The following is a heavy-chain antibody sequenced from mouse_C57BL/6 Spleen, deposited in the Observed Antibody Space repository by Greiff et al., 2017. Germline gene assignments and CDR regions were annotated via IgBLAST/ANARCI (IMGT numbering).Heavy chain of an antibody. CDR3: ARQVFITTVVGNY. V-gene: IGHV1-82*01. Sequence: VKLMESGPELVKPGASVKISCKASGYAFSSSWMNWVKQRPGKGLEWIGRIYPGDGDTNYNGKFKGKATLTADKSSSTAYMQLSSLTSEDSAVYFCARQVFITTVVGNYWGKGTTLTVSS. J-gene: IGHJ2*01. CDR1: GYAFSSSW. CDR2: IYPGDGDT. D-gene: IGHD1-1*01.